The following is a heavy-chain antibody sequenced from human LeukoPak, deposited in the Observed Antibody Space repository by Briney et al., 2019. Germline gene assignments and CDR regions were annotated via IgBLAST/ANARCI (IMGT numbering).Heavy chain of an antibody. V-gene: IGHV3-23*01. CDR1: GYIFTSYY. D-gene: IGHD3-22*01. J-gene: IGHJ4*02. Sequence: SCKASGYIFTSYYMHWVRQAPGKGLEWVSAISGSGGSTYYADSVKGRFTISRDNSKNTLYLQMNSLRAEDTAVYYCAKDRVIVVVITLNYGGQGTLIIVTA. CDR2: ISGSGGST. CDR3: AKDRVIVVVITLNY.